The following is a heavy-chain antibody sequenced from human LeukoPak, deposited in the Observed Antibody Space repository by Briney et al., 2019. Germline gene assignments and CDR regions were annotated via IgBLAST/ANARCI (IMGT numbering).Heavy chain of an antibody. CDR2: IFPGDSDT. CDR1: DYDFPSYY. J-gene: IGHJ3*01. V-gene: IGHV5-51*01. CDR3: AKCRDYYDSSGFYTYDV. D-gene: IGHD3-22*01. Sequence: KAGESLKTSCVTSDYDFPSYYIAWVRQMPGKGPEWMGVIFPGDSDTRYNPAFKGQVTMSVDTSVDTAYLQWSSLKASDAAMYFCAKCRDYYDSSGFYTYDVWGHGTRVIV.